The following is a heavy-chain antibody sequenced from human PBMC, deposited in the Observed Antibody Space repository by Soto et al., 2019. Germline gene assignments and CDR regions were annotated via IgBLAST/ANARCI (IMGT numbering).Heavy chain of an antibody. Sequence: PSETLSLTCTVSGGSISSYYWSWIRQPPGKGLEWIGYIYYSGSTNYNPSLKSRVTISVDTSKNQFSLRLSSVTAADTAVYYCARRYGPSFDYWGQGTLVTVSS. CDR2: IYYSGST. CDR3: ARRYGPSFDY. D-gene: IGHD4-17*01. CDR1: GGSISSYY. V-gene: IGHV4-59*01. J-gene: IGHJ4*02.